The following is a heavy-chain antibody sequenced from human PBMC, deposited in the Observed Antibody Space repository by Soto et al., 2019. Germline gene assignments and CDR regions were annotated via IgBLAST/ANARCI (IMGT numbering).Heavy chain of an antibody. CDR1: GFTFSSYG. D-gene: IGHD3-10*01. V-gene: IGHV3-30*18. CDR3: AKDQGVTAAFDI. CDR2: ISYDGSNK. Sequence: GGSLRLSCAASGFTFSSYGMHWVRQAPGKGLEWVAVISYDGSNKYYADSVKGRFTISRDNSKNTLYLQMNSLRAEDTAVYYCAKDQGVTAAFDIWGQGTMVTVSS. J-gene: IGHJ3*02.